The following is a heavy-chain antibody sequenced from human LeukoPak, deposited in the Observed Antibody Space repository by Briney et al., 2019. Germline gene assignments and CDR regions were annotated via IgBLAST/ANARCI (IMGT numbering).Heavy chain of an antibody. V-gene: IGHV1-69*05. Sequence: SVKVSCKASGGTFSSYAISWVRQAPGQGLEWMGGIIPIFGTANYAQKFQGRVTITTDESTSTAYMELSSLRSEDTAVYYCARVIPGTSRDYYYYYMDVWGKGTTVTVSS. CDR3: ARVIPGTSRDYYYYYMDV. CDR1: GGTFSSYA. J-gene: IGHJ6*03. D-gene: IGHD2-2*01. CDR2: IIPIFGTA.